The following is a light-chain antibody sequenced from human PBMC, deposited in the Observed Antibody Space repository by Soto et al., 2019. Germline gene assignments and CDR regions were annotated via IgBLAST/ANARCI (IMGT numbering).Light chain of an antibody. V-gene: IGKV3-11*01. Sequence: EIVLTQSPATLSLSPGERATLSCRASQSVSSYLAWYQQQPGQAPRLLIYDASNRATGIPARFSGSGAGTDFTLTSSSLEPEDCAVYYCQQRSNWSLTFGGGTKVEIK. CDR3: QQRSNWSLT. CDR1: QSVSSY. J-gene: IGKJ4*01. CDR2: DAS.